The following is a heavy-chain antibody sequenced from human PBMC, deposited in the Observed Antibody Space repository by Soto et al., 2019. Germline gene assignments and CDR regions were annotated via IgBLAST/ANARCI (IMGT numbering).Heavy chain of an antibody. J-gene: IGHJ5*02. CDR3: ARWYYDFWSGLFTHYFDP. CDR2: INHSGTT. D-gene: IGHD3-3*01. Sequence: PSETLSLTCGVYGGSLSPYYWSWIRQTPGKGLEWIAEINHSGTTSYNPSLESRVTISIDTSKNQFSLKLTSVTAADTAVYYRARWYYDFWSGLFTHYFDPWGQGTQVTVSS. V-gene: IGHV4-34*01. CDR1: GGSLSPYY.